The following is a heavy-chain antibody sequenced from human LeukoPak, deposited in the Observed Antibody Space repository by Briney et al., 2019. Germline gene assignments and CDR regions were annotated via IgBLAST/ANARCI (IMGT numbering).Heavy chain of an antibody. J-gene: IGHJ4*02. D-gene: IGHD1-26*01. CDR1: GFTFSSYA. CDR3: TKVVSGRYSRQWELPPLVFDY. V-gene: IGHV3-23*01. CDR2: ISGSGGST. Sequence: GGSLRLSCAASGFTFSSYAMSWVRQAPGKGLEWVSAISGSGGSTYYADSVKGRFTISRDNSRNTLYLPMNSLRAEDTAVYYCTKVVSGRYSRQWELPPLVFDYWGQGTLVTVSS.